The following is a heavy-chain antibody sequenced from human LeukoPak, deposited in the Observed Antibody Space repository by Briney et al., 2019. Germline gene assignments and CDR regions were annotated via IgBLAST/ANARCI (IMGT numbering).Heavy chain of an antibody. Sequence: SETLSLTCAVYGGSLSGYYWTWIRQPPGKGLEWIGGINHSGSTNYNPSLKSRVTISVDTFKNQFSLKLSSVTAADTAVYYCARSQQREDYVPNYFDYWGQGTLVTVSS. CDR3: ARSQQREDYVPNYFDY. V-gene: IGHV4-34*01. D-gene: IGHD4-17*01. CDR1: GGSLSGYY. CDR2: INHSGST. J-gene: IGHJ4*02.